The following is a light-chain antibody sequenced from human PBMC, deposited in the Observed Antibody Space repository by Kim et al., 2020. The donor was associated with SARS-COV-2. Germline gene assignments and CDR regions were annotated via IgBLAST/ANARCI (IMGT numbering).Light chain of an antibody. Sequence: DIQMTQSPSSLSASVGGRVTITCQTSQDISNYLNWYQQKPGKAPKLLIYHASNLQTGVPSRFGGSGSGTTFTFTISSLQPEDVAVYFCQQDDSLPITFGQGTRLEIK. CDR1: QDISNY. J-gene: IGKJ5*01. CDR2: HAS. CDR3: QQDDSLPIT. V-gene: IGKV1-33*01.